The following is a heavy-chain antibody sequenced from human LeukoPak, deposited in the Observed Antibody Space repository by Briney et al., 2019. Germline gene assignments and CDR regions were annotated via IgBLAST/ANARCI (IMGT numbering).Heavy chain of an antibody. J-gene: IGHJ5*02. Sequence: GGSLRLSCAASGFTFSSYAMSWVRQAPGKGLEWVSAISGSGGSTYYADSVKGRFIISRDNSKNTLYLQMNSLRAEDTAVYYCAKGVYSSSPSGWFDPWGQGTLVTVSS. CDR3: AKGVYSSSPSGWFDP. CDR2: ISGSGGST. V-gene: IGHV3-23*01. CDR1: GFTFSSYA. D-gene: IGHD6-13*01.